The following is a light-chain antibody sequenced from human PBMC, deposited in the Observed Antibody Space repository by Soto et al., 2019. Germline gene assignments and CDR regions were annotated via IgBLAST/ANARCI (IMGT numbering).Light chain of an antibody. CDR1: QDIRTS. CDR2: GAS. V-gene: IGKV1-33*01. CDR3: QQYDNLPPFT. J-gene: IGKJ3*01. Sequence: DIQMTQSPSSLSASVGARISITCQARQDIRTSLSWFQQKPGRAPKLLIYGASNLETRVPSRFRGSGSVTDFTFTISSLQPEDIATYYCQQYDNLPPFTFGPGTKVDIK.